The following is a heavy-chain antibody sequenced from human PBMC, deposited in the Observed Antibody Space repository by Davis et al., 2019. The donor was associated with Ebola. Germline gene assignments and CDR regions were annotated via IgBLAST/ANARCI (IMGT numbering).Heavy chain of an antibody. CDR2: VTSSGGST. CDR1: GFTFSSYA. Sequence: PGGSLRLSCAASGFTFSSYAMTWARQAPGKGLEWVSAVTSSGGSTYYADSVKGRFTISRDNAKNTLYLQMNSLKAEDTAVYYCARDFDRVREWGQGTLVTVSS. V-gene: IGHV3-23*01. CDR3: ARDFDRVRE. D-gene: IGHD3-22*01. J-gene: IGHJ4*02.